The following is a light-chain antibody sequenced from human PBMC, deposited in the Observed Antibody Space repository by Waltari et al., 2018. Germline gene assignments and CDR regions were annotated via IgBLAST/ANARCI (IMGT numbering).Light chain of an antibody. CDR3: QQDYTSSPGT. CDR1: QSVSSSY. Sequence: IVLTQSPGTLSLSPGERATLSCRASQSVSSSYLAWYQQKPGQAPRLLIYGASRRATGIPDRFSGSGSGTDFTLTISRLEPEDFAVYYCQQDYTSSPGTFGQGTKVEIK. CDR2: GAS. V-gene: IGKV3-20*01. J-gene: IGKJ1*01.